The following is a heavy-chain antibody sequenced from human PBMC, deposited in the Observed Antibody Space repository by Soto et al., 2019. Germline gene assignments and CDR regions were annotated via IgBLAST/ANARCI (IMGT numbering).Heavy chain of an antibody. CDR3: ARDSESGITIFGVVTPYYFDY. Sequence: ASVKVSCKASGYTFTSYGISWVRQAPGQGLEWMGWISAYNGNTNYAQKLQGRVTMTTDTSTSTAYMELRSLRSDDTAVYYCARDSESGITIFGVVTPYYFDYWGQGTLVTVS. D-gene: IGHD3-3*01. J-gene: IGHJ4*02. CDR2: ISAYNGNT. V-gene: IGHV1-18*01. CDR1: GYTFTSYG.